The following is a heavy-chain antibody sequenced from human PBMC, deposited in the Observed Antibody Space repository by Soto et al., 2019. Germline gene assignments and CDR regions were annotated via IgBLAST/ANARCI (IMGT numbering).Heavy chain of an antibody. CDR2: IWYDGSNK. V-gene: IGHV3-33*08. Sequence: QVQLVESGGGVIQPGRSLRLSCAASGFTLRLHAMHWVRQAPGKGLERVAQIWYDGSNKYYTDSVKGRFTVSRDDFKNSVFLQMDSLRDEDTAVYYCARDGPQLTPYALDVWGQGTTVIVSS. J-gene: IGHJ6*02. CDR3: ARDGPQLTPYALDV. CDR1: GFTLRLHA. D-gene: IGHD6-13*01.